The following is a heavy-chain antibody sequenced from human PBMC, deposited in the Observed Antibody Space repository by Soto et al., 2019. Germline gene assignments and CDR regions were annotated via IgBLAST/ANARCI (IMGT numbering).Heavy chain of an antibody. D-gene: IGHD6-13*01. J-gene: IGHJ5*02. Sequence: GGSLRLSCAASGFTFDDYAMHWVRQAPGKGLEWVSGISWNSGSIGYADSVKGRFTISRDNAKNSLYLQMNSLRAEDTALYYCAKDSGTGEGSSWYWFDPWGQGTLVTVSS. CDR2: ISWNSGSI. CDR3: AKDSGTGEGSSWYWFDP. CDR1: GFTFDDYA. V-gene: IGHV3-9*01.